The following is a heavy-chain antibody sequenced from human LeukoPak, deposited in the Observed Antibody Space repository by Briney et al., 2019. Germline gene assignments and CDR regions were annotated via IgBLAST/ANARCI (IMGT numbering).Heavy chain of an antibody. J-gene: IGHJ5*02. Sequence: GGSLRLSCAASGFTFNLYWIHWVRQPPGKGLEWLSRISDDGTTANYADSVKGRFTISRDNAKNTLYLQMHSLRVDDTAVYYCARDSRYHSGWGSYQPYWFDPWGQGTLVTVSS. CDR2: ISDDGTTA. D-gene: IGHD3-10*01. CDR3: ARDSRYHSGWGSYQPYWFDP. CDR1: GFTFNLYW. V-gene: IGHV3-74*01.